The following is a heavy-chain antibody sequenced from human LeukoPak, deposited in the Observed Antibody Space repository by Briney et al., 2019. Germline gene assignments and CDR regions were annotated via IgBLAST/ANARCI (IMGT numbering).Heavy chain of an antibody. J-gene: IGHJ4*02. CDR3: ARSYCSSTSCYASGYFDY. Sequence: PSETLSLTCTVSGGSISSTSYYWGWIRQPPGKGLEWIASIYYSGSTYYNPSLKSRVTISVDTSKNQLSLRLNSVTAADTAVYYCARSYCSSTSCYASGYFDYWGQGTLVTVSS. V-gene: IGHV4-39*01. CDR2: IYYSGST. D-gene: IGHD2-2*01. CDR1: GGSISSTSYY.